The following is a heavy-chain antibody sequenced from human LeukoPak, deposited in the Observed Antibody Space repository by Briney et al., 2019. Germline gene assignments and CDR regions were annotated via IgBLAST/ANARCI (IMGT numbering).Heavy chain of an antibody. CDR1: GYTLTELS. CDR3: ATPREYCSGGSCQPAKGCFDY. J-gene: IGHJ4*02. CDR2: FDPEDGET. V-gene: IGHV1-24*01. D-gene: IGHD2-15*01. Sequence: ASVKVSCKVSGYTLTELSMHWVRQAPGKGLEWMGGFDPEDGETIYAQKSQGRVTMTEDTSTDTAYMELSSLRSEDTAVYYCATPREYCSGGSCQPAKGCFDYWGQGTLVTVSS.